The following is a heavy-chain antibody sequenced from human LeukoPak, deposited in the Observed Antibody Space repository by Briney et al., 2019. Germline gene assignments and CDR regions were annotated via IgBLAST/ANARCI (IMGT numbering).Heavy chain of an antibody. CDR1: GGSISSYY. CDR2: IYYSGST. V-gene: IGHV4-59*08. CDR3: ATSYYYDSSGYYLYWYFDL. J-gene: IGHJ2*01. Sequence: SETLSLTCTVSGGSISSYYWSWIRQPPGKGLEWIGYIYYSGSTNYNPSLKSRVTISVDTSKNQFSLKLSSVTAADTAVYYCATSYYYDSSGYYLYWYFDLWGRGTLVTVSS. D-gene: IGHD3-22*01.